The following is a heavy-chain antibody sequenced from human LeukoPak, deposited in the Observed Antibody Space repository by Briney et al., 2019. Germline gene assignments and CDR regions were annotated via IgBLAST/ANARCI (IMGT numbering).Heavy chain of an antibody. V-gene: IGHV3-23*01. Sequence: GGSLRLSCAAPGFTFSSFAMNWVRQAPGKGLEWVSAISSSGGDAYYADSVKGRFTISRDNSKNTLYLQMNSLRAEDTATYYCAKGGGWLYYFDYWGQGTLVTVSS. CDR3: AKGGGWLYYFDY. CDR1: GFTFSSFA. CDR2: ISSSGGDA. D-gene: IGHD6-19*01. J-gene: IGHJ4*02.